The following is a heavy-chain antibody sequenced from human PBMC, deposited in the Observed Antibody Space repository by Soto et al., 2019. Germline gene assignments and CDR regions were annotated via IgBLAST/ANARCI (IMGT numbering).Heavy chain of an antibody. D-gene: IGHD3-10*01. V-gene: IGHV3-23*01. Sequence: EVQMLEXGGGLVXXXXXLXXXCAAXGFTFSTYGMSWIRQAPGXGXEWVSAIVGSGDSTYYADSVKGRFXIXXXXXXXXXXXXXXXXXAEDTAIYYCAKGSWSSMYYFDYWGQGTLVTVXS. CDR3: AKGSWSSMYYFDY. CDR2: IVGSGDST. J-gene: IGHJ4*02. CDR1: GFTFSTYG.